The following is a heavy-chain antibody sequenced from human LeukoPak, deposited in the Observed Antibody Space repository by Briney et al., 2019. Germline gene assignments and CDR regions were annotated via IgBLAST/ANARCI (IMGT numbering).Heavy chain of an antibody. Sequence: GGSLRLSCAASGFSFSSYAMSWVRQAPGKGLEWVSTISHSAYTTYYADSVKGRFTISRDNSKNTLYLQMNSLRAEDTAVYYCARAPTVTTWGTFDYWGQGTLVTVSS. D-gene: IGHD4-17*01. CDR3: ARAPTVTTWGTFDY. CDR2: ISHSAYTT. J-gene: IGHJ4*02. V-gene: IGHV3-23*01. CDR1: GFSFSSYA.